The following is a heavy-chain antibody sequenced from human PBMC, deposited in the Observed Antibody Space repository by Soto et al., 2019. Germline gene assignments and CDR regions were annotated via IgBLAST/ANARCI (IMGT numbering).Heavy chain of an antibody. D-gene: IGHD2-15*01. J-gene: IGHJ4*02. CDR2: ISYDGSNK. V-gene: IGHV3-30-3*01. CDR3: ARDLLRRPFDY. Sequence: QVQLVESGGGVVQPGRSLRLSCAASGFTFSSYAMHWVRQAPGKGLEWVAVISYDGSNKYYADSVKGRFTISRDNSKNPLYLQMNSLRAEDTAVYYCARDLLRRPFDYWGQGTLVTVSS. CDR1: GFTFSSYA.